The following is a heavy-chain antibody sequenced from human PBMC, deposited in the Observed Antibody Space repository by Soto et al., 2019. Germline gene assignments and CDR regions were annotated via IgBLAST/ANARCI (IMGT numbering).Heavy chain of an antibody. J-gene: IGHJ6*03. CDR3: AKSGIHPRVGNSRLGYMDV. Sequence: GGSLRLSCAASGFTFSSYAMSWVRQAPGKGLEWVSAISGSGGSTYYADSVKGRFTISRDNSKNTLYLQMNSLRAEDTAVYYCAKSGIHPRVGNSRLGYMDVWGKGTTVTVSS. D-gene: IGHD3-22*01. V-gene: IGHV3-23*01. CDR2: ISGSGGST. CDR1: GFTFSSYA.